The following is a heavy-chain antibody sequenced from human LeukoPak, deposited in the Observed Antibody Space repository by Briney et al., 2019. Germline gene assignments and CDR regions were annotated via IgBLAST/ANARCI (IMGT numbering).Heavy chain of an antibody. J-gene: IGHJ4*02. V-gene: IGHV4-61*02. CDR3: ARGSTTVPGTFDY. Sequence: SQTLSLTCTVSGGSVSSGNYYWSWIRQPAGKALEWIGRVYTSGSTKYKPSLKSRVTISLDTSKNQFSLKLSSVTAADTAVYYCARGSTTVPGTFDYWGQGTLVTVSS. CDR1: GGSVSSGNYY. D-gene: IGHD4-17*01. CDR2: VYTSGST.